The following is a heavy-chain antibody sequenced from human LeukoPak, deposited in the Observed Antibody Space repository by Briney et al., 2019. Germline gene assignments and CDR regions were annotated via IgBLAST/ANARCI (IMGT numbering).Heavy chain of an antibody. CDR3: ARDFYFTASPYHYDAPKSPSDY. V-gene: IGHV1-69*04. CDR1: GGTFSSYA. CDR2: IIPILDIT. Sequence: AASVKVSCKSSGGTFSSYAFSWVRQAPGQGLEWMGRIIPILDITNYAQKFQGRVTFTADKSTSTAYMEVSSLISEDTAVYYCARDFYFTASPYHYDAPKSPSDYWGQGTLVTVSS. J-gene: IGHJ4*02. D-gene: IGHD3-22*01.